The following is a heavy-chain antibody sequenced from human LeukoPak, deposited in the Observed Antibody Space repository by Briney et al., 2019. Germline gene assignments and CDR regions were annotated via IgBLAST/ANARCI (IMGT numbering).Heavy chain of an antibody. CDR2: KYYRSKWYN. CDR3: AGGRGTAVHWFDS. Sequence: SQTLSLTCAISGDSVSNNSVDWNWIRHSPPRDLEWVGRKYYRSKWYNAYEVSVKGRITISPEKAKNPFSLQLNSVTREDTAVYYCAGGRGTAVHWFDSWGQGTLVTVSS. CDR1: GDSVSNNSVD. V-gene: IGHV6-1*01. D-gene: IGHD3-16*01. J-gene: IGHJ5*01.